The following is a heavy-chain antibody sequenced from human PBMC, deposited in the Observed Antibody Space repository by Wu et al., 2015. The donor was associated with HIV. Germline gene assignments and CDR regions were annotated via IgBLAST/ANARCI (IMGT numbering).Heavy chain of an antibody. J-gene: IGHJ3*02. V-gene: IGHV1-8*01. CDR1: GDTFATYD. CDR2: MNPSSGDT. CDR3: ARVILTVPQQPTLVRTKKIXMSFDI. Sequence: QVQLVQSGAEVRKPGASVKVSCKASGDTFATYDINWVRQAIGQGLEWMGWMNPSSGDTAYSQKFQGRVTMTRDTSISTAYMELSRLRSDDTAVYYCARVILTVPQQPTLVRTKKIXMSFDIVGPKGQVVHRLF. D-gene: IGHD1/OR15-1a*01.